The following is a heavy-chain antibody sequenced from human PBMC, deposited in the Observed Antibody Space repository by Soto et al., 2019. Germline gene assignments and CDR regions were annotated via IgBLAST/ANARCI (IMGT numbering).Heavy chain of an antibody. D-gene: IGHD3-22*01. Sequence: EVQLVQSGAEVKKPGESLKISCQGSGYTFTNHWMTWVRQMPGKGLEWMGRINPSDSHTNYSPSFQGHVTMSVDKSISTAYLQWSSLKASDTAMYYCARHASYYVSSGYFGTYWGQGTLVTVSS. V-gene: IGHV5-10-1*03. CDR2: INPSDSHT. J-gene: IGHJ4*02. CDR1: GYTFTNHW. CDR3: ARHASYYVSSGYFGTY.